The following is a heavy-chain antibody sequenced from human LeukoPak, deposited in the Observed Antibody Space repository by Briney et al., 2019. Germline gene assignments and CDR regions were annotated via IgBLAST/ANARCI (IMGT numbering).Heavy chain of an antibody. V-gene: IGHV4-59*01. D-gene: IGHD4-17*01. Sequence: SETLSLTCTVSGGSISSYYWSWIRQPPGEGLEWIGYIYYSGSTNYNPSLKSRVTISVDTSKNQFSLKLSSVTAADTAVYYRARVGIYGDLFDYWGQGTLVTVSS. J-gene: IGHJ4*02. CDR2: IYYSGST. CDR3: ARVGIYGDLFDY. CDR1: GGSISSYY.